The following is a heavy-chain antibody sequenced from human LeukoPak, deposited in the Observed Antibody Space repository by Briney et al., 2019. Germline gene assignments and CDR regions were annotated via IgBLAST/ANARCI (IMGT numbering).Heavy chain of an antibody. CDR1: GFTFGSYW. CDR2: INNDGGDK. CDR3: ARGNSGPVCWRRGALLGVCLAST. J-gene: IGHJ2*01. Sequence: QPGESVTLSCAASGFTFGSYWMQWLRHAPGQGLVGVTRINNDGGDKVYALSVKGRFTMSRYTAKNTLYLQMNSLRVGDIVVYCARGNSGPVCWRRGALLGVCLASTWGR. D-gene: IGHD3-10*01. V-gene: IGHV3-74*01.